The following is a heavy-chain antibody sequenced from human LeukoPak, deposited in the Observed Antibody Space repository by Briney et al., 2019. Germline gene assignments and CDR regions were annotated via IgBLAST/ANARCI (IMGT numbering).Heavy chain of an antibody. Sequence: SETLSLTCTVSGGSISSYYWSWIRQPPGKGLEWIGYIYYSGSTNYNPSLKSRVTISVDTSKNQFSLKLSSVTAADTAMYYCAREHNWNYVAYFQHWGQGTLVTVSS. CDR2: IYYSGST. CDR3: AREHNWNYVAYFQH. J-gene: IGHJ1*01. CDR1: GGSISSYY. V-gene: IGHV4-59*01. D-gene: IGHD1-7*01.